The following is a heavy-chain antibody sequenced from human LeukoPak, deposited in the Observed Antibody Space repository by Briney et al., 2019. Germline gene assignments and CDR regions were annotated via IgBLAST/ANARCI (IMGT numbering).Heavy chain of an antibody. Sequence: PPETLSLTCTVSGGSISSHCWSWIRQHPGKGLEGIGYIDDSGSTNYNPALKSQVTIAVNTSKNQFSPKLSSVTAADTAVYYCARVRAVKHDLDFWGQGTLVTVYS. D-gene: IGHD3-3*01. CDR2: IDDSGST. J-gene: IGHJ4*02. V-gene: IGHV4-59*11. CDR1: GGSISSHC. CDR3: ARVRAVKHDLDF.